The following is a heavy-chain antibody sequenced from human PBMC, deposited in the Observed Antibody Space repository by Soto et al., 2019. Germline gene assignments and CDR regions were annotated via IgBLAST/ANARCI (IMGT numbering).Heavy chain of an antibody. D-gene: IGHD6-19*01. CDR2: ISAYNGNT. CDR3: ARDRRIAVAGTLNY. CDR1: GYTFTSYG. Sequence: ASVKVSCKASGYTFTSYGISWVRQAPGQGLEWMGWISAYNGNTNYAQKLQGRVTMTTDTSTSTAYMELRSLRSDDTAVYYCARDRRIAVAGTLNYWGQGTLVTVSS. V-gene: IGHV1-18*01. J-gene: IGHJ4*02.